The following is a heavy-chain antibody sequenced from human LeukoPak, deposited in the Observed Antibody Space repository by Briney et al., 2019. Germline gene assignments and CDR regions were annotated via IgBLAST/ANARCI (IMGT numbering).Heavy chain of an antibody. Sequence: SETLSLTCAVYGGSFSGYYWSWIRQPPGKGLEWIGEINHSGSTNYNPSLKSRVTISLDTSKNQFSLKLSSVTAADTAVYFCARQGNGPYFDHWGQGALVTVSS. J-gene: IGHJ1*01. CDR3: ARQGNGPYFDH. V-gene: IGHV4-34*01. CDR2: INHSGST. CDR1: GGSFSGYY.